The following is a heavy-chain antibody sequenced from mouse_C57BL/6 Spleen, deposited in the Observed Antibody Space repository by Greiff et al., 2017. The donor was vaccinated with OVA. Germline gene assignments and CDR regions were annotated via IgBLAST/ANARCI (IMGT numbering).Heavy chain of an antibody. CDR3: ARRNLLLRESGYFDV. CDR2: IDPSDSYT. Sequence: QVQLQQPGAELVKPGASVKLSCKASGYTFTSYWMQWVKQRPGQGLEWIGEIDPSDSYTNYNQKFKGKATLTVDTSSSTAYMQLSSLTSEDSAVYYGARRNLLLRESGYFDVWGTGTTVTVSS. J-gene: IGHJ1*03. V-gene: IGHV1-50*01. D-gene: IGHD1-1*01. CDR1: GYTFTSYW.